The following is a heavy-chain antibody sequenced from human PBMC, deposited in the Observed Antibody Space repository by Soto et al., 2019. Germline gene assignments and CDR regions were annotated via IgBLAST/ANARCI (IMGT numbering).Heavy chain of an antibody. CDR2: ISYDGSSK. D-gene: IGHD3-22*01. CDR1: GFTFSSYG. J-gene: IGHJ4*02. CDR3: AKAKAGTWDYDSSCCYRFDY. V-gene: IGHV3-30*18. Sequence: QVQLVESGGGVVQPGRSLRLSCAASGFTFSSYGMHWVRQAPGKGLEWGAVISYDGSSKYYADSGKGRFTIARDNSKNTLYLQMNSLGAEDTAVYYCAKAKAGTWDYDSSCCYRFDYWGQGTLVTVSS.